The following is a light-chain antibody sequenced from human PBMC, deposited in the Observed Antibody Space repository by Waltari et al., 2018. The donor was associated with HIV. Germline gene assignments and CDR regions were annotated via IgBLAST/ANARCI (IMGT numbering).Light chain of an antibody. J-gene: IGLJ2*01. V-gene: IGLV2-14*01. CDR3: SSYTSSRVL. Sequence: QSALTQPASVSGSPGQSITISCTGTSSDVGGYNYVSWYHQHPGKAPKLMIYEVRNRPSGVSNRFSGSKSGNTASLTISGLQAEDEADYYCSSYTSSRVLFGGGTKLTVL. CDR2: EVR. CDR1: SSDVGGYNY.